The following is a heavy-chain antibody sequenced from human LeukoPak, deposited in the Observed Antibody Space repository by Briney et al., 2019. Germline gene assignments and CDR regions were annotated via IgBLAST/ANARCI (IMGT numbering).Heavy chain of an antibody. J-gene: IGHJ4*02. Sequence: GGSLRLSCAASGFTFSSDGMSWVRQAPGKGLEWVSALTGSGRTTYYADSVKGRFTISRDNSKNMLFLEMNSLRVEDTAVYYCAKAGYTSSWPLDYWGQGTQVTVSS. CDR2: LTGSGRTT. V-gene: IGHV3-23*01. D-gene: IGHD6-13*01. CDR1: GFTFSSDG. CDR3: AKAGYTSSWPLDY.